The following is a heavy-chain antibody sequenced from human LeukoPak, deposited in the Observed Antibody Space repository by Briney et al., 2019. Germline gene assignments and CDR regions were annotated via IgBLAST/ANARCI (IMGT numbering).Heavy chain of an antibody. CDR2: IKEDGSEK. D-gene: IGHD6-19*01. Sequence: PGGSLRLSCAASGFTSSNYWMSWVRQAPGKGLEWVASIKEDGSEKNYVDSVMGRFTISRDTAKNSLYLQMNSLRAADTAVYYCARDRGCCGWYDFDYWGQGTLVTVSS. J-gene: IGHJ4*02. CDR3: ARDRGCCGWYDFDY. CDR1: GFTSSNYW. V-gene: IGHV3-7*01.